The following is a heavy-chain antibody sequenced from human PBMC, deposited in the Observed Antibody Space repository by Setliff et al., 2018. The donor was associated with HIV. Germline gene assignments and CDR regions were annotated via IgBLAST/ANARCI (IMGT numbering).Heavy chain of an antibody. J-gene: IGHJ6*01. D-gene: IGHD3-10*01. V-gene: IGHV4-61*02. CDR3: ARDNSYYYGSGSHYWYGMDV. CDR2: LHLSGDT. Sequence: PSETLSLTCTVSGDSINSGTYYWSWIRQPAGKGLEWIGRLHLSGDTNYNPSLKSRVTMSIDTSKNQFSLKLSSVTAADTAVYYCARDNSYYYGSGSHYWYGMDVWGQGTTVTFSS. CDR1: GDSINSGTYY.